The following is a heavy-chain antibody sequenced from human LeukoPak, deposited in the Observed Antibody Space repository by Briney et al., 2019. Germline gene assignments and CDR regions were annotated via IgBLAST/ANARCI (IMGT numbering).Heavy chain of an antibody. CDR1: GFTFSTYA. D-gene: IGHD6-19*01. V-gene: IGHV3-64*01. CDR3: ARPSSSGWYAPFF. CDR2: ISSKGDYT. J-gene: IGHJ4*02. Sequence: GGSLRLSCAASGFTFSTYAMHWVRQAPGKGLEYVAAISSKGDYTHYANSVKGRFTISRDNPKNTLYLEMGSLRAEDMAVYYCARPSSSGWYAPFFWGQGTLVTVSS.